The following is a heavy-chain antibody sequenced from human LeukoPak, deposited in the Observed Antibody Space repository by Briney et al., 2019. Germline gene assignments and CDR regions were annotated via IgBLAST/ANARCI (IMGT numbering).Heavy chain of an antibody. V-gene: IGHV3-30*04. CDR1: GFTFSSYA. D-gene: IGHD4-17*01. CDR3: AGALGDYDAFDI. Sequence: GGSLRLSCAASGFTFSSYAMSWVRQAPGKGLEWVAVISYDGSNKYYADSVKGRFTISKDNSKNTLYLQMNSLRAEDTAVYYCAGALGDYDAFDIWGQGTMVTVSS. CDR2: ISYDGSNK. J-gene: IGHJ3*02.